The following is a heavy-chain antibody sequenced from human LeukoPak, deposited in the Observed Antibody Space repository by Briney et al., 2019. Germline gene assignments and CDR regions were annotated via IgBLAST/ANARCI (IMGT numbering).Heavy chain of an antibody. CDR1: GGSISSSSYY. J-gene: IGHJ4*02. CDR3: ARDLGSSSPADYFDY. D-gene: IGHD6-13*01. Sequence: SETLSLTCTVSGGSISSSSYYWGWIRQPPGKGLEWIGNIYYSGSTYDNSSLKSRVTISVDTSKNQFSLKLSSVTAADTAVYYCARDLGSSSPADYFDYWGQGTLVTVSS. CDR2: IYYSGST. V-gene: IGHV4-39*07.